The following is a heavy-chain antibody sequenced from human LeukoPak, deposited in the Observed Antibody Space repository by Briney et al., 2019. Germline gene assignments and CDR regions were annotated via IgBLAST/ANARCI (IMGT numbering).Heavy chain of an antibody. CDR2: ISGTSSDI. Sequence: GESLRLSCVASGFSFSTYAMNWVRQAPGKGLEWISSISGTSSDIYYADSVKGRFTISRDNANNSLFLHMDSLRADDTAVYYCATPGGLDYWGQGTLVIVSS. V-gene: IGHV3-21*01. J-gene: IGHJ4*02. D-gene: IGHD2-15*01. CDR1: GFSFSTYA. CDR3: ATPGGLDY.